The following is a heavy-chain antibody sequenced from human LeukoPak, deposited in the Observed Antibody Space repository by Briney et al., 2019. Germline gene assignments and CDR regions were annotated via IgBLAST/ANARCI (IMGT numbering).Heavy chain of an antibody. J-gene: IGHJ4*02. Sequence: ASVKVSCKASGYTFTGYYLHWVRQAPGQGLEWMGRINPNNGGTNYAQKFQGRVTMTRDTSINTANMELSRLTSDDTAVYYCTRMYDYGDLIPFDYWGQGTLVTVSS. CDR1: GYTFTGYY. V-gene: IGHV1-2*02. D-gene: IGHD4-17*01. CDR3: TRMYDYGDLIPFDY. CDR2: INPNNGGT.